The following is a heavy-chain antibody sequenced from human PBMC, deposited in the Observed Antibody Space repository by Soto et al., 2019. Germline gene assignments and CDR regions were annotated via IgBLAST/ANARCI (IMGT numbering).Heavy chain of an antibody. V-gene: IGHV3-66*04. D-gene: IGHD3-9*01. CDR1: GFTVSSNY. CDR3: ARPGTKEDILTGYYYYYYMDV. J-gene: IGHJ6*03. Sequence: GGSLRLSCAASGFTVSSNYMSWVRQAPGKGLEWVSVIYSGGSTYYADSVKGRFTISRDNSKNTLYLQMNSLRAEDTAVYYCARPGTKEDILTGYYYYYYMDVWGKGTTVTVSS. CDR2: IYSGGST.